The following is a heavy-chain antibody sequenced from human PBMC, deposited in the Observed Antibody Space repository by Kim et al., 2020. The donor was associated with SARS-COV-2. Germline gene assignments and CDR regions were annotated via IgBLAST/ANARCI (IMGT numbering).Heavy chain of an antibody. V-gene: IGHV4-59*08. Sequence: SETLSLTCTVSGGSISSYYWSWIRQPPGKGLEWIGYIYYSGSTNYNPSLKSRVTISVDTSKNQFSLKLSSVTAADTAVYYCARQDRIEQGNYYYGMDVWGQGTTVTVSS. CDR3: ARQDRIEQGNYYYGMDV. CDR2: IYYSGST. J-gene: IGHJ6*02. D-gene: IGHD2-15*01. CDR1: GGSISSYY.